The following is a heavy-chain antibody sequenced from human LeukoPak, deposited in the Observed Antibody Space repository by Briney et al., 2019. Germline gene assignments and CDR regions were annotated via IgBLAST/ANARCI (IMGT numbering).Heavy chain of an antibody. CDR1: GFTFSNYE. J-gene: IGHJ3*02. Sequence: GGSLRLSCAASGFTFSNYEINWVRQAPGKGLVWVSRINSDGSSTSYADSVKGRFTISRDNAKNTLYLQMNGLRAEDTAVYYCARERRKSDAFDIWGQGTMVTVSS. CDR3: ARERRKSDAFDI. CDR2: INSDGSST. V-gene: IGHV3-74*01.